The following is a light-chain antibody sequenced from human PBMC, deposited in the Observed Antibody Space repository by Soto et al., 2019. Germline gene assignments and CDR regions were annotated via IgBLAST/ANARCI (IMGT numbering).Light chain of an antibody. CDR3: TSYAGRNIWV. Sequence: QSALTQPPSASGSPGQSVTISCTGTSSDVGAYKYVSWYQQYPGKAPKLMIYEVSKRPSGVPDRFSGSKSGNTASLTVSVLQADDEADYYCTSYAGRNIWVFGGGTKVTVL. J-gene: IGLJ3*02. CDR2: EVS. V-gene: IGLV2-8*01. CDR1: SSDVGAYKY.